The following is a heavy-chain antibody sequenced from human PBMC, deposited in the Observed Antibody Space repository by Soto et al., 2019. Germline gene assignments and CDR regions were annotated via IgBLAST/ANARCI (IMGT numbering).Heavy chain of an antibody. J-gene: IGHJ5*02. Sequence: SETLSLTCTVSGGSISSGDYYWSWIRQPPGKGLEWIGYIYYSGSTYYNPSLKSRVTISVDTSKNQFSLKLSFVTAADTAVYYCARENRRYGDYGGWFDPWGQGTLVTVSS. CDR1: GGSISSGDYY. CDR2: IYYSGST. CDR3: ARENRRYGDYGGWFDP. D-gene: IGHD4-17*01. V-gene: IGHV4-30-4*01.